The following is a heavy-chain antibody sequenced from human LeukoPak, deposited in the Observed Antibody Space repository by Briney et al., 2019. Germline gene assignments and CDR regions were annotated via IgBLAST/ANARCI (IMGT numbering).Heavy chain of an antibody. CDR3: ARAALYYYYYYMDV. V-gene: IGHV1-18*01. D-gene: IGHD6-6*01. J-gene: IGHJ6*03. CDR1: GYTFTSYG. CDR2: ISAYNGNT. Sequence: ASVEVSCKASGYTFTSYGISWVRQAPGQGLEWMGWISAYNGNTNYAQKLQGRVTMTTDTSTSTAYMELRSLRSDDTAVYYCARAALYYYYYYMDVWGKGTTVTVSS.